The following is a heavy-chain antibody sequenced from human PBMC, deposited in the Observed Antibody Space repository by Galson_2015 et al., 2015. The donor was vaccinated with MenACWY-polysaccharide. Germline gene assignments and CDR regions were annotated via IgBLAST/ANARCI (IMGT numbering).Heavy chain of an antibody. V-gene: IGHV4-30-2*01. CDR1: GGSISSGGYS. D-gene: IGHD3-10*01. J-gene: IGHJ6*02. CDR3: ARGVRVHMVRGVMDGMDV. Sequence: TLSLTCAVSGGSISSGGYSWSWIRQPPGKGLEWIGYIYHSGSTYYNPSLKSRVTISVDRSKNQFSLKLSSVTAADTAVYYCARGVRVHMVRGVMDGMDVWGQGTTVTVSS. CDR2: IYHSGST.